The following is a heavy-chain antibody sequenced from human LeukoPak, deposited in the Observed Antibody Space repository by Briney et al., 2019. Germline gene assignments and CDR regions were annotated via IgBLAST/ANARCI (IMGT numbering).Heavy chain of an antibody. Sequence: ASVKVSCKASGYTFTSYYMHWVRQAPGQGLEWMGIINPSGGSTSYAQKFQGRVTMTRDTSTSTVYMELSSLRSEDTAVYYCARGGRIAVAKVPGDYWGQGTLVTVSS. CDR2: INPSGGST. CDR1: GYTFTSYY. CDR3: ARGGRIAVAKVPGDY. V-gene: IGHV1-46*01. J-gene: IGHJ4*02. D-gene: IGHD6-19*01.